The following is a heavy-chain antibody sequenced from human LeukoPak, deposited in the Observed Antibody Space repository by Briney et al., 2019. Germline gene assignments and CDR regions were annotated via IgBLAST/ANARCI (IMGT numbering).Heavy chain of an antibody. Sequence: GGSLRLSCAASGFTFSSYWMSWVRQAPGKGLEWVANIKQDGSEKYYVDSVKGRFTISRDNAKNSLYLQMNSLRAEDTAVYYCAKEGYCTNGVCYMAFDYWGQGTLVTVSS. CDR2: IKQDGSEK. CDR3: AKEGYCTNGVCYMAFDY. CDR1: GFTFSSYW. J-gene: IGHJ4*02. V-gene: IGHV3-7*03. D-gene: IGHD2-8*01.